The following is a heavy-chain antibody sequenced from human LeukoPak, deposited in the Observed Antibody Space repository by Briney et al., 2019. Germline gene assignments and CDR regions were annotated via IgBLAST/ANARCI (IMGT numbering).Heavy chain of an antibody. V-gene: IGHV3-7*01. J-gene: IGHJ4*02. Sequence: GGSLRLSCAASGFTFSSYWMSWVRQAPEKGLEWVANIKPDGGEKYYVDSVKGRFTISRDNAKNSLYLQMNSLRAEDTAVYYCARDLPYGNSFFDYWGQGTLVTVSS. CDR2: IKPDGGEK. CDR3: ARDLPYGNSFFDY. CDR1: GFTFSSYW. D-gene: IGHD6-6*01.